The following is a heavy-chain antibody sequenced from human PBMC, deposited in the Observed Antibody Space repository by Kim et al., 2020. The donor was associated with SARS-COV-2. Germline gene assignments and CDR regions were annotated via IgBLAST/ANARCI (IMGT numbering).Heavy chain of an antibody. J-gene: IGHJ6*03. Sequence: SQTLSLTCTVSGGSISSYYWSWIRQPPGKGLEWIGYIYYSGSTNYNPSLKSRVTISVDTSKNQFSLKLSSVTAADTAVYYCARGIVVVPAAIRGATGGYYYMDVWGKGNTVTVSS. D-gene: IGHD2-2*02. CDR2: IYYSGST. V-gene: IGHV4-59*01. CDR1: GGSISSYY. CDR3: ARGIVVVPAAIRGATGGYYYMDV.